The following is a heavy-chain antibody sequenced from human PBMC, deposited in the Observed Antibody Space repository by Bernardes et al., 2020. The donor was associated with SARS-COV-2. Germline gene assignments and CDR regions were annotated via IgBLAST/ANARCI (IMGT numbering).Heavy chain of an antibody. CDR1: GYTFPSYD. J-gene: IGHJ6*02. V-gene: IGHV1-8*01. Sequence: ASVKVSCKASGYTFPSYDINWVRQATGQGLEWMGWMNPNSGNTGYAQKFQGRVTMTRNTSISTAYMELSSLRSEDTAVYYCARGNYLYYYYYGMDVWGQGTTVTVSS. CDR2: MNPNSGNT. D-gene: IGHD1-7*01. CDR3: ARGNYLYYYYYGMDV.